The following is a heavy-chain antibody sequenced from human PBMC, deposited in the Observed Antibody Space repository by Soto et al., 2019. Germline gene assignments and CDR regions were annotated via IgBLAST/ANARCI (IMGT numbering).Heavy chain of an antibody. J-gene: IGHJ6*02. Sequence: EVQLVESGGGLVKPGGSLRLSCAASGFTFSYYSMNWVRQAPGKGLEWVSSISSSSSYISYADSVKGRFTISRDNAKNSLYLQRNSLRAEDTAVYYCARVVDYYDPYSYYGMDVWGQGTTVTVSS. CDR3: ARVVDYYDPYSYYGMDV. V-gene: IGHV3-21*01. D-gene: IGHD3-22*01. CDR2: ISSSSSYI. CDR1: GFTFSYYS.